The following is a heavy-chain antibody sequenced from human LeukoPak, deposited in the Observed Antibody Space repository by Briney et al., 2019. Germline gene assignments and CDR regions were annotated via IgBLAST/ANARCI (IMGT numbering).Heavy chain of an antibody. V-gene: IGHV4-39*01. CDR2: IYYSGST. CDR3: ARLAIYSSGEDF. D-gene: IGHD6-19*01. J-gene: IGHJ4*02. Sequence: PSETLSLTCTVSVGSISSTSYYWGWIRQPPGKGLEWIGSIYYSGSTYYNPSLKSRITISVDTSKNQFSLKLSSVTAADTAVYYCARLAIYSSGEDFWGQGTLVTVSS. CDR1: VGSISSTSYY.